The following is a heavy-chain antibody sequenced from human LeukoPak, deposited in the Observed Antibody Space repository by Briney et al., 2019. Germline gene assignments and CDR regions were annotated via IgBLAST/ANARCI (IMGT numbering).Heavy chain of an antibody. J-gene: IGHJ4*02. CDR1: GFPFSSYS. D-gene: IGHD3/OR15-3a*01. CDR2: ISYHGSNT. Sequence: GRSLRLSCAASGFPFSSYSMHWVRQAPGKGLEWLTLISYHGSNTDYTDSVRGRFIVSRDSSKNTLFLQMNSLRPEDTAIYFCARSPERLGQGHLDSWGQGTLVTVTS. CDR3: ARSPERLGQGHLDS. V-gene: IGHV3-30*04.